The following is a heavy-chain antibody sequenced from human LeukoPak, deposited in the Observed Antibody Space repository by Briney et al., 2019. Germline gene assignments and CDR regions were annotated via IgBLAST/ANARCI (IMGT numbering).Heavy chain of an antibody. V-gene: IGHV3-11*01. CDR1: GFTFSDYY. CDR3: VRASGDTNYPFRD. CDR2: ISTTSSVI. J-gene: IGHJ4*02. D-gene: IGHD4/OR15-4a*01. Sequence: GGSLRLSCAASGFTFSDYYFSWVRQAPEKGLEWVSYISTTSSVIFYADSVKGRFTISRDNAKNSLYLQMSGLRAEDTAIYYCVRASGDTNYPFRDWGQGTLVTVSS.